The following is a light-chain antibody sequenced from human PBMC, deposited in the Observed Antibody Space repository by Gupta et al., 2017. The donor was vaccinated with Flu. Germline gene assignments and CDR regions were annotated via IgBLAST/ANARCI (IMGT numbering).Light chain of an antibody. J-gene: IGLJ3*02. CDR1: SSNIGSNV. Sequence: QSVLTQPISESGTPGQRVTISCSGSSSNIGSNVVSWYQQFPGTAPKLLIYNNNQRPSGVPDRFSGSKSGTSASLAISGLQAEEEAEYYCEAWDDSLNGLWVFGGGTKLTVL. CDR3: EAWDDSLNGLWV. CDR2: NNN. V-gene: IGLV1-44*01.